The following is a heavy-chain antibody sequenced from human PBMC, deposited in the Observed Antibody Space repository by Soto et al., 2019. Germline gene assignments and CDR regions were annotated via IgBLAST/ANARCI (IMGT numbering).Heavy chain of an antibody. V-gene: IGHV3-23*01. J-gene: IGHJ4*02. D-gene: IGHD3-3*01. Sequence: SLRLSCAASGFTFSSYAMSWVRQAPGKGLEWVSAISGSGGSTYYADSVKGRFTISRDNSKNTLYLQMNSLRAEDTAVYYCAKRPNYDSWSGYLDYWGQGTLVTVSS. CDR2: ISGSGGST. CDR3: AKRPNYDSWSGYLDY. CDR1: GFTFSSYA.